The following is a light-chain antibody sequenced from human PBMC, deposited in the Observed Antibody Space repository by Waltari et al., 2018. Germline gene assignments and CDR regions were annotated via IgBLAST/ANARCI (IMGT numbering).Light chain of an antibody. CDR2: EVS. J-gene: IGLJ2*01. CDR3: TSYTSSSISHVP. CDR1: SRYGGGYNY. Sequence: QSALTQPASVSGSPGQSITIPSPGPSRYGGGYNYLSWYQHQPGKAPKLIIYEVSNRPSGVSNRFSGSKSGNTASLTISGLQAEDEGDYYCTSYTSSSISHVPFGGGTKLSVL. V-gene: IGLV2-14*01.